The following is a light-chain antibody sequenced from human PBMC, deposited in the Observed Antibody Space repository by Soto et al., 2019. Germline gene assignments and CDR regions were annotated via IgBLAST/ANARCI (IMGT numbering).Light chain of an antibody. V-gene: IGKV3-15*01. Sequence: DIVLTQSPGTLSLSPWERATLSCRASQSVSSNLAWYQLKPGQAPRLLIYGASTRATGIPARFSGSGSGTEFTLTISSLQSEDFAVYYCQQYNNWPLTFGGGTKVDIK. CDR3: QQYNNWPLT. CDR2: GAS. J-gene: IGKJ4*01. CDR1: QSVSSN.